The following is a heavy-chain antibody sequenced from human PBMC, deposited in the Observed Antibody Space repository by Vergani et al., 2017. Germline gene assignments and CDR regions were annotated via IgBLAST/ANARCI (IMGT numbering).Heavy chain of an antibody. Sequence: QVQLQESGPGLVKPSQTLSLTCTVSGGSISSGGYYWSWIRQHPGKGLEWIGYIYYSGSTYYNPSLKSRVTISVDTSKNQFSLKLSSVTAAVTAVYYCARVPYDFWSGSMGWFDPWGQGTLVTVSS. V-gene: IGHV4-31*03. CDR1: GGSISSGGYY. D-gene: IGHD3-3*01. CDR3: ARVPYDFWSGSMGWFDP. J-gene: IGHJ5*02. CDR2: IYYSGST.